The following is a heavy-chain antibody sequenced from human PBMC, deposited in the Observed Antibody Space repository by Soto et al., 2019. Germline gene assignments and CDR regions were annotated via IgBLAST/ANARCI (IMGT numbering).Heavy chain of an antibody. CDR3: ARHGAIYSNSWYDFDY. CDR2: MYNSGSA. D-gene: IGHD6-13*01. Sequence: QVQLQESGPGLVKPSETLSLTCTVSGGSLSSYYWSWIRQPPGKGLEWVGYMYNSGSANYNPSLKSRVTIAVDMSQNQCSLKLTSVTAADTAVYYCARHGAIYSNSWYDFDYWGQGTLVTVSS. CDR1: GGSLSSYY. V-gene: IGHV4-59*08. J-gene: IGHJ4*02.